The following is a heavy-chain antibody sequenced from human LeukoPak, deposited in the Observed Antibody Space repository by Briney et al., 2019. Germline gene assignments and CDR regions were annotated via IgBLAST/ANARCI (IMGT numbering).Heavy chain of an antibody. V-gene: IGHV4-61*05. CDR3: ARSPYSYGYGYYYYYMDV. CDR1: GGSISSSSYY. CDR2: IYYSGST. Sequence: SETLSLTCTVSGGSISSSSYYWGWIRQPPGKGLEWIGYIYYSGSTNYNPSLKSRVTISVDTSKNQFSLKLSSVTAADTAVYYCARSPYSYGYGYYYYYMDVWGKGTTVTVSS. D-gene: IGHD5-18*01. J-gene: IGHJ6*03.